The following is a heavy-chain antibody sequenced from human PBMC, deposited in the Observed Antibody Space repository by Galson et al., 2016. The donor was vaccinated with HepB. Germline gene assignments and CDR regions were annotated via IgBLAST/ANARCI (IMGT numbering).Heavy chain of an antibody. D-gene: IGHD6-19*01. CDR2: INPSGGDI. Sequence: SVKVSCKASGYTFTFNYIHWVRQAPGQGLEWMGIINPSGGDINYAQKFQGRVTMTRDTSTSTVYMELSSLRSEDTAVYYCARWASVGSGDAFGIWGQGTMVTVSS. J-gene: IGHJ3*02. CDR1: GYTFTFNY. V-gene: IGHV1-46*01. CDR3: ARWASVGSGDAFGI.